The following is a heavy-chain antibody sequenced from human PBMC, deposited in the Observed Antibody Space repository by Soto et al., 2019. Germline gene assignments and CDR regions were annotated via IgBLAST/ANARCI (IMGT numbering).Heavy chain of an antibody. CDR2: IIPIFGTA. D-gene: IGHD6-6*01. J-gene: IGHJ6*02. CDR1: GGTFSSYA. V-gene: IGHV1-69*01. CDR3: ATLGARPEYYYYYGMDV. Sequence: QVQLVQSGAEVKKPGSSVKVSCKASGGTFSSYAISWVRQAPGQGLEWMGGIIPIFGTANYAQKFQGRVTITADESTSTAYMELSSLRSEDTAVYYCATLGARPEYYYYYGMDVWGQGTTVTVSS.